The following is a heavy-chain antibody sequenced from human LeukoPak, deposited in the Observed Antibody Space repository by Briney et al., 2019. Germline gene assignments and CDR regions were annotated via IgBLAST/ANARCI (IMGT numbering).Heavy chain of an antibody. D-gene: IGHD2/OR15-2a*01. J-gene: IGHJ4*02. CDR1: GFTFSNFA. Sequence: GGSLRLSCATSGFTFSNFAMSWVRQAPGKGLEWVSAISGGGGGTYYADSMKGRFTISRDNTKNSLYLQMNSLRAEDTAVYYCATQARLSGYWGQGTLVTVSS. V-gene: IGHV3-23*01. CDR2: ISGGGGGT. CDR3: ATQARLSGY.